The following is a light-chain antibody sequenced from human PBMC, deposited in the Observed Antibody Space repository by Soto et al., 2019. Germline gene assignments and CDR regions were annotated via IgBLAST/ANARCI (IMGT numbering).Light chain of an antibody. CDR2: GNS. Sequence: QAVVTQPPSVSGAPGQRVTISCTGSSSNIGAGYDVHWYQQLPGTAPKLLIYGNSNRPSGVPDRFSGSKSGTSASLASTGLQAEDEADYYCQSYDSSLSGRVVFGGGTKLTVL. CDR3: QSYDSSLSGRVV. J-gene: IGLJ2*01. CDR1: SSNIGAGYD. V-gene: IGLV1-40*01.